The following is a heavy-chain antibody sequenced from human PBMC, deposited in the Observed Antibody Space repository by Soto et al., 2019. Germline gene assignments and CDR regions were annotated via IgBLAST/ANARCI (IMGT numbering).Heavy chain of an antibody. CDR1: GASINDYY. CDR2: MYYSETT. J-gene: IGHJ5*02. Sequence: SETLSLTCTVSGASINDYYWSWIRQTPGKGLEWVGFMYYSETTKYNPSLKGRVNMSLDTSKNQVSLHLKSVTAADTAVYYCARANSSTWYTLEYKWFDPWGQGTLVTVSS. D-gene: IGHD6-13*01. CDR3: ARANSSTWYTLEYKWFDP. V-gene: IGHV4-59*01.